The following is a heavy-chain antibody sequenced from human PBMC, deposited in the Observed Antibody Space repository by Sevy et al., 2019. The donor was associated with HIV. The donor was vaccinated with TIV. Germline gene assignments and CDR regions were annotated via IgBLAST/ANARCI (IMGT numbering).Heavy chain of an antibody. V-gene: IGHV3-7*01. CDR1: GFTFTTYW. J-gene: IGHJ3*02. Sequence: GGSLRLSCAASGFTFTTYWMTWVRQAPGKGLEWVANINQDGSKINYVDSVKGRFTISRDNAKNSLYLEMNSLRAEDTAVYYCARHSDSSRALDIWGQGTMVTVSS. D-gene: IGHD1-26*01. CDR2: INQDGSKI. CDR3: ARHSDSSRALDI.